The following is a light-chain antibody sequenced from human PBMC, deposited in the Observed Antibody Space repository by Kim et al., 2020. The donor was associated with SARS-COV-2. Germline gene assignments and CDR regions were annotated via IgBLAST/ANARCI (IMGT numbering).Light chain of an antibody. J-gene: IGLJ2*01. CDR3: QAWDGSTLV. Sequence: SYELTQPPSVSVSPGQTASITGSGDKLGDKYACWYQQKAGQSPVLVIYQDSKRPSGIPERFSGSNSGNTATLTISGTQAMDEADYYCQAWDGSTLVFGGGTQLTVL. CDR1: KLGDKY. CDR2: QDS. V-gene: IGLV3-1*01.